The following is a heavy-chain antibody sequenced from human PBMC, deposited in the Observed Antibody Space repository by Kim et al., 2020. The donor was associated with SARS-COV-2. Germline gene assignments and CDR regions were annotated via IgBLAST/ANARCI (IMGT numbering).Heavy chain of an antibody. Sequence: GGSLRLSCAASGFTFSSYAMHWVRQAPGKGLEWVAVISYDGSNKYYADSVKGRFTISRDNSKNTLYLQMNSLRAEDTAVYYCAREGGRWRSLNYYYGMDVWGQGTTVTVSS. D-gene: IGHD1-26*01. CDR1: GFTFSSYA. CDR2: ISYDGSNK. J-gene: IGHJ6*02. CDR3: AREGGRWRSLNYYYGMDV. V-gene: IGHV3-30*04.